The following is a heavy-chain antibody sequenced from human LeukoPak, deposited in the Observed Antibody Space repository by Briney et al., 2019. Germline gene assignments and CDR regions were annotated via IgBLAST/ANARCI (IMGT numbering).Heavy chain of an antibody. J-gene: IGHJ4*02. CDR3: ARIYYYDSSGYKGYVDY. CDR1: GYTFTGYY. D-gene: IGHD3-22*01. CDR2: INPNSGGT. Sequence: ASVKVSCNASGYTFTGYYMHWVRQAPGQGLEWMGWINPNSGGTNYAQKFQGRVTMTRDTSISTAYMELSRLRSDDTAVYYCARIYYYDSSGYKGYVDYWGQGTLVTVSS. V-gene: IGHV1-2*02.